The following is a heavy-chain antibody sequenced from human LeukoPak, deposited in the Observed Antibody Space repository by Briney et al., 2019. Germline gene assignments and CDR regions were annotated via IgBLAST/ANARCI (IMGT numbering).Heavy chain of an antibody. Sequence: KPSETLSLTCAVYGGSFSGYYWSWIRQPPGKGLEWIGEINHSGSTNYNPSPKSRVTISVDTSKNQFSLKLSSVTAADTAVYYCARGGPDYGDGATPEHYFDYWGQGTLVTVSS. V-gene: IGHV4-34*01. D-gene: IGHD4-17*01. CDR3: ARGGPDYGDGATPEHYFDY. CDR2: INHSGST. CDR1: GGSFSGYY. J-gene: IGHJ4*02.